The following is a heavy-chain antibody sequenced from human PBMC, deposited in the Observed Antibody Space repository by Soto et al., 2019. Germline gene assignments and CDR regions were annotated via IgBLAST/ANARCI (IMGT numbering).Heavy chain of an antibody. D-gene: IGHD2-15*01. CDR3: TRRGYCSGGSCPLGFDY. CDR1: GNTFTTYY. Sequence: QVQLVQSGAEVKKPGASVKVSCKASGNTFTTYYVHWARQAPGQGLEWMGVINPSDGGTSYAQKFQGRVTMTRDTSTSTVYMELSSLRSEDTAMYYCTRRGYCSGGSCPLGFDYWGQGTLVTVSS. J-gene: IGHJ4*02. CDR2: INPSDGGT. V-gene: IGHV1-46*03.